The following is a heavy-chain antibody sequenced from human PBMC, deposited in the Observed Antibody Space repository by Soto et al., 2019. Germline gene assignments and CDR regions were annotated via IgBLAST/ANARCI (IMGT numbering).Heavy chain of an antibody. CDR1: GFSFSAYA. D-gene: IGHD6-19*01. J-gene: IGHJ4*02. CDR3: AKVQIAVAANGYGFDY. V-gene: IGHV3-23*01. Sequence: EVQLLDSGGGLVQSGGSLRLSCAASGFSFSAYAMSWVRQAPGKGLEWVSSISGRGDTTYYADSVKGRFTISRDNSKNALYLQKSTLLADDTAVYFCAKVQIAVAANGYGFDYWGQGTQVTVSS. CDR2: ISGRGDTT.